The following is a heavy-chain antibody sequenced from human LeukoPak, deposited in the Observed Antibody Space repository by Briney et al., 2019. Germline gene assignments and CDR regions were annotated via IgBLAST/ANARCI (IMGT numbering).Heavy chain of an antibody. J-gene: IGHJ3*02. V-gene: IGHV3-11*01. CDR2: TSSSGSTI. CDR3: ASPSGFEHLDATFDM. Sequence: GGSLTLSCAASGFTFSDYYMSWIRQPPGKGLERVSYTSSSGSTIYYAHPVKGRFTISRVNAKNSLYLQMNSLRAEDRAVYYCASPSGFEHLDATFDMWGQGTMVTVSS. CDR1: GFTFSDYY. D-gene: IGHD5-12*01.